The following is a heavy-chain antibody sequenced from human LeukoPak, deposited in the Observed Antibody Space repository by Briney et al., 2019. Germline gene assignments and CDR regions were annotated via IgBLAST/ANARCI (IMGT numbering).Heavy chain of an antibody. Sequence: GGSLRLSCAASGFTFSSYSMDWVRQAPGKGLEWVSSISSSSSYIHYADSVKGRFTISRDNAKNSLYLQMNSLRAEDTAVYFCASAPNENYFDFWGQGTLVTVSS. CDR3: ASAPNENYFDF. CDR2: ISSSSSYI. CDR1: GFTFSSYS. V-gene: IGHV3-21*01. J-gene: IGHJ4*02.